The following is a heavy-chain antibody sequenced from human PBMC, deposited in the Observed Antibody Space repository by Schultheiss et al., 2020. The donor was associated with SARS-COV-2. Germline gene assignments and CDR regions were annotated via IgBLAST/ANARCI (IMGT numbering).Heavy chain of an antibody. Sequence: SETLSLTCTVSGGSISSYYWSWIRQPPGKGLEWIGRIYDSDSTNYNPSLKSRVTMSVDMSKNQFSLKLSSVTAADTAVYYCARNTGSDWFDPWGQGTPVTVSS. CDR1: GGSISSYY. D-gene: IGHD5-18*01. J-gene: IGHJ5*02. CDR3: ARNTGSDWFDP. V-gene: IGHV4-4*07. CDR2: IYDSDST.